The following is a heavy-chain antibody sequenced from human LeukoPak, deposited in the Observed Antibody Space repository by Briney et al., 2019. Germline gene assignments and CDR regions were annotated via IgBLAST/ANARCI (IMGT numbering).Heavy chain of an antibody. V-gene: IGHV3-74*01. D-gene: IGHD6-13*01. CDR3: ARGIASSRSVAIDL. J-gene: IGHJ4*02. CDR1: ESPFSSHW. Sequence: GESLKISCAASESPFSSHWMYWVRQAPGKGLVWVARLSGDGSTTRHADSVKGRFTISRDNAKSTLYLQMDSLRVEDTALYYCARGIASSRSVAIDLWGRGTLVVVSS. CDR2: LSGDGSTT.